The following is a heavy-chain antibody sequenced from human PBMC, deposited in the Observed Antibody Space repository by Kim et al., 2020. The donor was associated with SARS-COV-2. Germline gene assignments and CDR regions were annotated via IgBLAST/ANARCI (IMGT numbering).Heavy chain of an antibody. V-gene: IGHV3-48*03. CDR1: GFTFSSYE. Sequence: GGSLRLSCAASGFTFSSYEMNWVRQAPGKGLEWVSYISSSGSTIYYADSVKGRFTISRDNAKNSLYLQMNSLRAEDTAVYYCATLEEISIAVAGTFDYWGQGTLVTVSS. D-gene: IGHD6-19*01. CDR2: ISSSGSTI. J-gene: IGHJ4*02. CDR3: ATLEEISIAVAGTFDY.